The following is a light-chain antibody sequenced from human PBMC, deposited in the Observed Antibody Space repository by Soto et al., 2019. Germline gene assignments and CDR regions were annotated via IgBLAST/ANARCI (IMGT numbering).Light chain of an antibody. CDR1: SSDVGAYNA. J-gene: IGLJ1*01. V-gene: IGLV2-23*01. CDR2: KGT. Sequence: QSVLPQPASVSWSTGQSISISCTVTSSDVGAYNAVSWYQQHPDRAPQLIIFKGTQRPSGVSTRFSGSTSGNAAFLTVSGLRADDEADYFCCSSAPESTYVFGTGTKVTVL. CDR3: CSSAPESTYV.